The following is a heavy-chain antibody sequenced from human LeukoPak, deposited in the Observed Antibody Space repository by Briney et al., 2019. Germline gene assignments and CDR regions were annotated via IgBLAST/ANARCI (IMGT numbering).Heavy chain of an antibody. CDR3: TRDRPGGYSYGPTSDY. D-gene: IGHD5-18*01. V-gene: IGHV3-49*04. CDR2: IRSKAYGGTT. J-gene: IGHJ4*02. CDR1: GFTFGDYV. Sequence: GGSLRLSCTASGFTFGDYVMSWVRQAPGKGLEWVGFIRSKAYGGTTEYAASVKGRFTISRDDSKSIAYLQMNSLKTEDTAVYYCTRDRPGGYSYGPTSDYWGQGTLVTVSS.